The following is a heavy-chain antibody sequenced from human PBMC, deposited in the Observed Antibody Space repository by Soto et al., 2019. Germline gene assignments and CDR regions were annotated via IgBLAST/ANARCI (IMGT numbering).Heavy chain of an antibody. V-gene: IGHV3-7*03. J-gene: IGHJ3*02. Sequence: GGSLRLSCAASGFTFSSYWMSWVRQAPGKGLEWVANIKQDGSEKYYVVSVKGRFTISRDNAKNSLYLQMNSVGAEDTYVYSCARDGASMGYYAFDIWGQGTMVTVSS. CDR3: ARDGASMGYYAFDI. D-gene: IGHD2-21*01. CDR1: GFTFSSYW. CDR2: IKQDGSEK.